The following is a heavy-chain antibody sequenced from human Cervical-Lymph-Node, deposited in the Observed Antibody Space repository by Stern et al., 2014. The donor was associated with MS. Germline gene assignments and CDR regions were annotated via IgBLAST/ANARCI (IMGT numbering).Heavy chain of an antibody. J-gene: IGHJ5*02. CDR2: IYHSGST. Sequence: VQLVESGPGLVKPSETLSLTCTVSGYSISSGYYWGWIRQPPGKGLEGIGTIYHSGSTSYNPSLKSRVNISIDTSQNPFSLKLSSVTAADTAVYYCAREEQQLVHGNWFDPWGQGTLVTVSS. D-gene: IGHD6-13*01. CDR1: GYSISSGYY. CDR3: AREEQQLVHGNWFDP. V-gene: IGHV4-38-2*02.